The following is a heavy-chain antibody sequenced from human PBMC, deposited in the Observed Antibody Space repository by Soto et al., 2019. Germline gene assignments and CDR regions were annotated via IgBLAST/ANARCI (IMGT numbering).Heavy chain of an antibody. Sequence: GGSLRLSCAASGFTFDDYAMHWVRQAPGKGLEWVSGISWNSGSIGYADSVKGRFTISRDNAKNPLYLQMNSLRAEDTALYYCAKEQYGDYSSGSHLGRSGFDYWGQGTLVTVSS. J-gene: IGHJ4*02. CDR2: ISWNSGSI. D-gene: IGHD6-19*01. CDR3: AKEQYGDYSSGSHLGRSGFDY. CDR1: GFTFDDYA. V-gene: IGHV3-9*01.